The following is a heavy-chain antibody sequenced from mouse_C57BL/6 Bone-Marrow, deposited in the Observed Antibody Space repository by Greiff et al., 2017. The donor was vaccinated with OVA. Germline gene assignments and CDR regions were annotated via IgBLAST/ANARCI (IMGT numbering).Heavy chain of an antibody. D-gene: IGHD2-3*01. Sequence: EVKLVESGGGLVKPGGSLKLSCAASGFTFSSYAMSWVRQTPEKRLEWVATISDGGSYTYYPDNVKGRFTISRDNAKNNLYLQMSHLKSEDTAMYYCARDLDGYYVDAMDYWGQGTSVTVSS. CDR2: ISDGGSYT. CDR3: ARDLDGYYVDAMDY. J-gene: IGHJ4*01. CDR1: GFTFSSYA. V-gene: IGHV5-4*01.